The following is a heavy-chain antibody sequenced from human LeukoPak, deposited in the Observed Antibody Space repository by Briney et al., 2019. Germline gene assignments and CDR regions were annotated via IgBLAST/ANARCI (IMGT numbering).Heavy chain of an antibody. CDR2: IYTSGST. J-gene: IGHJ5*02. CDR3: ARLQSWYHSQRWFDP. V-gene: IGHV4-4*07. D-gene: IGHD6-13*01. Sequence: SETLSLTCTVSSGSISSYYWSWVRQPAGKGLEWIGRIYTSGSTNYNPSLKSRVTMSVDPSKNQFSLKLSSVTAADTAVYYCARLQSWYHSQRWFDPCGQGTLVTVSS. CDR1: SGSISSYY.